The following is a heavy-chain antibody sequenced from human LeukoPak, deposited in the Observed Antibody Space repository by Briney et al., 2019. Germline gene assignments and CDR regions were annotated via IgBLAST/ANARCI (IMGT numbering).Heavy chain of an antibody. CDR1: GGSFSGYY. CDR3: ARDGWGSRGGYSSSWYIY. V-gene: IGHV4-34*01. D-gene: IGHD6-13*01. CDR2: INHSGST. J-gene: IGHJ4*02. Sequence: PSETLSLTCAVYGGSFSGYYWSWVCQPPGKGLEWIGEINHSGSTNYNPSLKSRVTISVDTSKNQFSLKLSSVTAADTAVYYCARDGWGSRGGYSSSWYIYWGQGTLVTVSS.